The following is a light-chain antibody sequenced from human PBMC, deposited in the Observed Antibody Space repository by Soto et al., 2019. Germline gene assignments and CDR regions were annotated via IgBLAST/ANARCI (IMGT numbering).Light chain of an antibody. V-gene: IGKV1-5*03. CDR1: QSISNH. Sequence: DIQMTQSPSSLSASVEDRVIITCRASQSISNHLNWYQQKPGKAPKLLIYKASSLESGVPSRFSGSGSGTEFTLTIISLQPYDFATYYCQQYNTYSTFGQGTRLEIK. CDR2: KAS. J-gene: IGKJ5*01. CDR3: QQYNTYST.